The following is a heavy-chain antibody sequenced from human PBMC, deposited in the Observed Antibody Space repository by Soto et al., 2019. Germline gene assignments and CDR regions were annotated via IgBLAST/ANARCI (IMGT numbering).Heavy chain of an antibody. CDR1: GFTFSSYA. J-gene: IGHJ5*02. D-gene: IGHD6-13*01. V-gene: IGHV3-30*04. CDR3: AREWQQLVGGGVDP. CDR2: ISYDGSNK. Sequence: GGSLRLSCAASGFTFSSYAMHWVRQAPGKGLEWVAVISYDGSNKYYADSVKGRFTISRDNSKNTLYLQMNSLRAEDTAVYYCAREWQQLVGGGVDPWGQGTLVTVSS.